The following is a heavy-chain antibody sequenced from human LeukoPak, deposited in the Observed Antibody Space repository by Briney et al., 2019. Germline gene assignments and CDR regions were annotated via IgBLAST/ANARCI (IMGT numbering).Heavy chain of an antibody. D-gene: IGHD6-6*01. J-gene: IGHJ4*02. CDR2: IYHSGST. CDR1: GYSISSGFY. CDR3: ARPRSSSGGYFDY. V-gene: IGHV4-38-2*02. Sequence: SDTLSLTCTVSGYSISSGFYWGWIRQPPGNGLEWIGRIYHSGSTYYNPSHKSRVTISLDTSKNQFSLKLSSVTAADTAVYYCARPRSSSGGYFDYWGQGTLVTVSS.